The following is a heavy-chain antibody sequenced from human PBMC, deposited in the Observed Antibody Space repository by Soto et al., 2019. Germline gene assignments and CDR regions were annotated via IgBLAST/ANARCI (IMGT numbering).Heavy chain of an antibody. Sequence: ASVKVSCKASGYTFTSYYMHWVRQAPGQGLEWMGIINPSGGSTSYAQKFQGRVTMTRDTSTSTVYMELSSLRSEETAVYYCEVNLGYYYGMDVWGQGTTVTVSS. CDR1: GYTFTSYY. CDR3: EVNLGYYYGMDV. D-gene: IGHD2-21*01. V-gene: IGHV1-46*01. CDR2: INPSGGST. J-gene: IGHJ6*02.